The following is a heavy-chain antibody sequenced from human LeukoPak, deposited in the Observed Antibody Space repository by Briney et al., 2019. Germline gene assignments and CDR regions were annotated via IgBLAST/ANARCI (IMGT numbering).Heavy chain of an antibody. D-gene: IGHD4-23*01. CDR1: GFTLSSYW. Sequence: GSLRLSCAASGFTLSSYWMSWVRQAPGMGLEWVANINQDGSEKYFVDSVRGRVTLSRDNAQNSLYLQMNSLRAEDTALYYCARDVGISDPYFDYWGQGTLVTVSS. CDR3: ARDVGISDPYFDY. CDR2: INQDGSEK. V-gene: IGHV3-7*03. J-gene: IGHJ4*02.